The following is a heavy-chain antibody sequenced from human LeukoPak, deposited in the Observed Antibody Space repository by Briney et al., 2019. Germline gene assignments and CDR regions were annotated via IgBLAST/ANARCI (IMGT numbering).Heavy chain of an antibody. CDR1: GFTFSDYY. V-gene: IGHV3-11*05. J-gene: IGHJ4*02. CDR2: ISSSSSYT. D-gene: IGHD2-21*01. CDR3: ARATDWAFDY. Sequence: GGSLRLSCAASGFTFSDYYMSWIRQPPGKGLEWVSYISSSSSYTNYAAFVKGLSTIFRAYAKNSLYLQMNSLRAEDTAVYYCARATDWAFDYWGQGTLVTVSS.